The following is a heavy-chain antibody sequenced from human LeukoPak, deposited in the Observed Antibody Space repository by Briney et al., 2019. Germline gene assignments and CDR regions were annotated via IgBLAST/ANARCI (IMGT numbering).Heavy chain of an antibody. J-gene: IGHJ4*02. CDR2: INPNSGGT. CDR1: GYTFTGYY. D-gene: IGHD6-6*01. Sequence: ASVKVSCKASGYTFTGYYMHWVRQAPGQGLEWMGWINPNSGGTNYAQKFQGRVTMTRDTSISTAYMELSRLRSDDTAVYYCARSQGYSSSSALGYFDYWGQGTLVTVSS. V-gene: IGHV1-2*02. CDR3: ARSQGYSSSSALGYFDY.